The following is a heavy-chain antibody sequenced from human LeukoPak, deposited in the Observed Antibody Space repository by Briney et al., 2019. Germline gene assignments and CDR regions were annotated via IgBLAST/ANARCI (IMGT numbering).Heavy chain of an antibody. Sequence: GGSLRLSCAASGFTFNDFAMTWVRQAPGKGLERVSSIGDAGTYYADSVKGRFTISRDNSKNMLYLQLNSLRAGDTAMYYCEKNLGPFDVRGQGTMVTVSS. J-gene: IGHJ3*01. D-gene: IGHD3-16*01. V-gene: IGHV3-23*01. CDR1: GFTFNDFA. CDR2: IGDAGT. CDR3: EKNLGPFDV.